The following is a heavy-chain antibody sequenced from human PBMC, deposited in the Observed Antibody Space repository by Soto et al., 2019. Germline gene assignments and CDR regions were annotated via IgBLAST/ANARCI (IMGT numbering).Heavy chain of an antibody. CDR1: GFRFSDYY. CDR3: ARARPDIVMVIGERPGYYGMDV. D-gene: IGHD2-21*01. V-gene: IGHV3-11*01. J-gene: IGHJ6*02. CDR2: INSRGSTI. Sequence: GGSLRLSCAASGFRFSDYYMTWIRQAPGKGLEWVSYINSRGSTIYHADSVRGRFTVSRDNAKNSLYLQMNSLRVEDTAVYFWARARPDIVMVIGERPGYYGMDVWGQGTTVTVSS.